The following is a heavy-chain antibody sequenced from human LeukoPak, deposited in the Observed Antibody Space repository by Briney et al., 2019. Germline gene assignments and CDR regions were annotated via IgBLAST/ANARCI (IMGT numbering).Heavy chain of an antibody. Sequence: GASVKVSCKASGYTFTGYYLHWARQAPGQGLEWMGWINPNSGGTNSAQKFQGRVTMTRDTSISTAYMELSRLTSDDTAVYYCARDPAPYGDYAADYWGQGTLVTDSS. D-gene: IGHD4-17*01. CDR3: ARDPAPYGDYAADY. CDR2: INPNSGGT. V-gene: IGHV1-2*02. J-gene: IGHJ4*02. CDR1: GYTFTGYY.